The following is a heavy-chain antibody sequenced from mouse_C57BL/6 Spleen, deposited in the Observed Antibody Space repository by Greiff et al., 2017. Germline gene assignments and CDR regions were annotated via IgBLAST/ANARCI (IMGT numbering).Heavy chain of an antibody. CDR2: IYPGDGDT. J-gene: IGHJ2*01. CDR3: ARGFTTVPDY. D-gene: IGHD1-1*01. Sequence: QVQLPQSGAELVKPGASVTISCKASGYAFSSYWLNWVKQRPGKGLEWIGQIYPGDGDTDYNGKFKVKATLTADKSSSTAYMQLSSLTSEDSAVYFCARGFTTVPDYWGQGTTHTVSS. CDR1: GYAFSSYW. V-gene: IGHV1-80*01.